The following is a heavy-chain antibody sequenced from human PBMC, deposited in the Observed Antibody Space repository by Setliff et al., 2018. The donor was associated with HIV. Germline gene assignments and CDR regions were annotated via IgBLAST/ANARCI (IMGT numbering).Heavy chain of an antibody. CDR2: THSSGNS. V-gene: IGHV4-39*01. Sequence: PSETLSLTCTVSGDSVISSRFHWGWLRQPPGKGLEWIAITHSSGNSYYNPSLEGRVTIAVDMSKSQVSLNLTSVTAADTAVYYCARQAGTYWGFVYYMDVCGKGTTVTVSS. D-gene: IGHD7-27*01. CDR1: GDSVISSRFH. J-gene: IGHJ6*03. CDR3: ARQAGTYWGFVYYMDV.